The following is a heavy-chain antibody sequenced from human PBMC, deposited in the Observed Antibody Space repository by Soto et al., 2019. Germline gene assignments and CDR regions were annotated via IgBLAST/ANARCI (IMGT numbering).Heavy chain of an antibody. CDR1: GFTFSNYE. V-gene: IGHV3-64*01. CDR3: ARAALTRAGYTSGLHDY. D-gene: IGHD6-19*01. Sequence: SLRLSCAASGFTFSNYEMHWVRQAPGKGLEYVSGISNNGAHTDYAKSVKGRFTISRDNSENTLYLQMDSLRAEDMALYYCARAALTRAGYTSGLHDYWGQGTLVTVSS. CDR2: ISNNGAHT. J-gene: IGHJ4*02.